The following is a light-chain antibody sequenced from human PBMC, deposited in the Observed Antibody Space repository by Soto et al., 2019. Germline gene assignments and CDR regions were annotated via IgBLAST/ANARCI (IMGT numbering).Light chain of an antibody. CDR3: MQATQYRPYT. Sequence: DIVLTQTPLSSPVTLGQPASISCRSSQSLVHSDGNTYLSWFHQRPGQPPRLLIDKVSNRFSGVPHRFSSSGAATDFTLKISRVEAEDVGIYFCMQATQYRPYTFGQGTKLEIK. V-gene: IGKV2-24*01. CDR2: KVS. J-gene: IGKJ2*01. CDR1: QSLVHSDGNTY.